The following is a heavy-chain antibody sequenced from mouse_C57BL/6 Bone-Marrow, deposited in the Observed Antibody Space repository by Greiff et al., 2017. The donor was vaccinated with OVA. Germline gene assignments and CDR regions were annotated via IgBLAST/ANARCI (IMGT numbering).Heavy chain of an antibody. CDR1: GFTFTDYY. Sequence: EVMLVESGGGLVQPGGSLSLSCAASGFTFTDYYMSWVRQPPGKALEWLGFIRNKANGYTTEYSASVKGRFTISRDNSQRILYLQMNALRAEDSATYDCARPYYDGSSALFAYWGQGTLVTVSA. D-gene: IGHD1-1*01. CDR2: IRNKANGYTT. V-gene: IGHV7-3*01. J-gene: IGHJ3*01. CDR3: ARPYYDGSSALFAY.